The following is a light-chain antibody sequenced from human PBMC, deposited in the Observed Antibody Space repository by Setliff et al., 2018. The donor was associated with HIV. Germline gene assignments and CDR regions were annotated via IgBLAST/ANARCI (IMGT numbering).Light chain of an antibody. J-gene: IGLJ1*01. CDR2: DVN. CDR1: SSDIGRYNS. V-gene: IGLV2-14*01. CDR3: NSFASNSAYTPYV. Sequence: QSVLTQPASVSGSPGQSITIPCTGTSSDIGRYNSVSWYQQKPGKAPKLLIFDVNNRPSGVSTRFSASKLGNTASLTISGLQPEDEADYYCNSFASNSAYTPYVFGTGTKVTVL.